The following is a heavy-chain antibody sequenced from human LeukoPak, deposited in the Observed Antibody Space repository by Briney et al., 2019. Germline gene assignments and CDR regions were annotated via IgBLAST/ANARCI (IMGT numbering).Heavy chain of an antibody. CDR1: GFTFSSYG. CDR3: ARNSGSYWDFDY. V-gene: IGHV3-30*03. Sequence: PGRSLRLSCAASGFTFSSYGMHWVRQAPGKELEWVAVISYDGSNKYYADSVKGRFAISRDNSKNTLYLQMNSLRAEDTAVYYCARNSGSYWDFDYWGQGTLVTVSS. CDR2: ISYDGSNK. J-gene: IGHJ4*02. D-gene: IGHD1-26*01.